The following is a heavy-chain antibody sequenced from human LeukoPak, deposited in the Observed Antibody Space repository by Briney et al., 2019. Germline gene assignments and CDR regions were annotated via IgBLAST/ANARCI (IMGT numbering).Heavy chain of an antibody. CDR3: ARDGLELSLDY. D-gene: IGHD1-7*01. Sequence: GAPVKVSCKASGGTFSSYAISWVRQAPGQGLEWMGGIIPIFGTANYAQKFQGRVTITTDESTSTAYMELSSLRSEDTAVYYCARDGLELSLDYWGQGTLVTVSS. CDR2: IIPIFGTA. V-gene: IGHV1-69*05. J-gene: IGHJ4*02. CDR1: GGTFSSYA.